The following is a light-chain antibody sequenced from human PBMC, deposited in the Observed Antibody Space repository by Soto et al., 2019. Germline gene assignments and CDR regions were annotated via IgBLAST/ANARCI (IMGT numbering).Light chain of an antibody. CDR2: DAS. V-gene: IGKV3-11*01. CDR3: QNRNNWPLP. Sequence: EIVLTQSPATLSLSPGERATLSCRASQSVSSYLAWYQQKPGQAPRLLIYDASNRATGIPARFSGSGSGTDFPLPISCQEIEHFTIYYSQNRNNWPLPFGEGHKADIK. CDR1: QSVSSY. J-gene: IGKJ4*01.